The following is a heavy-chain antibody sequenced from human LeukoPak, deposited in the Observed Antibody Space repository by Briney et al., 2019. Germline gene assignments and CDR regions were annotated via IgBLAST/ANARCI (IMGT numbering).Heavy chain of an antibody. Sequence: PSETLSLTCAVYGGSFSGYYWSWIRQPPGKGLERIGEINHSGSTDYNPSLKSRVTISVDTSKNQFSLKLSSVTAADTAVYYCAKTPTALVRGGYYFDNWGQGTLVTVSS. CDR1: GGSFSGYY. D-gene: IGHD6-6*01. CDR3: AKTPTALVRGGYYFDN. CDR2: INHSGST. J-gene: IGHJ4*02. V-gene: IGHV4-34*01.